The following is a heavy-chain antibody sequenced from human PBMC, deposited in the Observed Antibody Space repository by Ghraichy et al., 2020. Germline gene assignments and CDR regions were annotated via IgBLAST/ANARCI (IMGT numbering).Heavy chain of an antibody. Sequence: SGTLSLTCPVSGGSISSTSYYWDWIRQPPGKGLEWIGSIYHRGNTYYNPSLRNRVTISVDTSKTQFSLKLYSVTAADAAVYYCARRARTHFDYWGQVILVTVSS. J-gene: IGHJ4*02. CDR3: ARRARTHFDY. V-gene: IGHV4-39*01. CDR1: GGSISSTSYY. CDR2: IYHRGNT.